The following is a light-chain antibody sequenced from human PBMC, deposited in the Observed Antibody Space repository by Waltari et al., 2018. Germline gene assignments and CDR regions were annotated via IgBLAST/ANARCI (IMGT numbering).Light chain of an antibody. CDR3: CSYAGRDTWV. Sequence: QSALTQPASVSGSPGQSIAISCTGTSSDVGNYNLVSWYQQHPGKAPKVMIYEGSKRPSGVSNRFSGSRSGNTASLTISGLQAEDEADYYCCSYAGRDTWVFGGGTRLTVL. J-gene: IGLJ3*02. CDR1: SSDVGNYNL. CDR2: EGS. V-gene: IGLV2-23*01.